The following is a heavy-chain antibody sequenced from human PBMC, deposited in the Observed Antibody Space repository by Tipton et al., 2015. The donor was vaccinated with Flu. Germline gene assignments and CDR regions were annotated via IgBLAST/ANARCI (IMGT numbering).Heavy chain of an antibody. D-gene: IGHD3-10*01. V-gene: IGHV6-1*01. CDR3: ARAVLGRITMVRGVITDYYGMDV. CDR2: TYYRSKWYN. CDR1: GDSVSSNSAA. J-gene: IGHJ6*02. Sequence: GLVKPSQTLSLTCAISGDSVSSNSAAWNWIRQSPSRGLEWLGRTYYRSKWYNDYAVSVKSRITINPDTSKNQFSLQLNSVTPEDTAVYYCARAVLGRITMVRGVITDYYGMDVWGQGTTVTVSS.